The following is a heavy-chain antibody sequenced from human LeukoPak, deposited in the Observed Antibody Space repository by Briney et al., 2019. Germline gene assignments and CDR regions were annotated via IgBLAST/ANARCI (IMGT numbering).Heavy chain of an antibody. D-gene: IGHD3-10*01. V-gene: IGHV4-59*08. CDR3: ARTMVRGVFRNAFDI. J-gene: IGHJ3*02. Sequence: PSETLSLTCTLSGGSFSSYYWSWIRQPPGKGLEWIGYIYYSGSTYYKPSLESRVTISVDTSKNQFSLNMSSVTAADTAVYYCARTMVRGVFRNAFDIWGQGTMVTVSS. CDR1: GGSFSSYY. CDR2: IYYSGST.